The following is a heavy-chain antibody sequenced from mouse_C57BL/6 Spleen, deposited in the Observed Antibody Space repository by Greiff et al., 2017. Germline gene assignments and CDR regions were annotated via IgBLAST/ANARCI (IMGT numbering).Heavy chain of an antibody. CDR1: GYTFTSYW. D-gene: IGHD2-3*01. J-gene: IGHJ2*01. Sequence: QVQLQQSGAELVKPGASVKMSCKASGYTFTSYWITWVKQRPGQGLEWIGDIYPGSGSTNYNEKFKSKATLTVDTSSSTAYMQLSSLTSEDSAVYYCARLWDGYYYFDYWGQGTTLTVSS. CDR3: ARLWDGYYYFDY. V-gene: IGHV1-55*01. CDR2: IYPGSGST.